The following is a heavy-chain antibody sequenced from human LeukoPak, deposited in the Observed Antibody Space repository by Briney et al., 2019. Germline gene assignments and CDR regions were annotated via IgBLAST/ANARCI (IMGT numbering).Heavy chain of an antibody. J-gene: IGHJ4*02. D-gene: IGHD1-26*01. CDR2: IYHSGST. CDR1: GFCISSGYY. CDR3: ARGGTYYDY. V-gene: IGHV4-38-2*02. Sequence: SETLSHTCTVSGFCISSGYYWVWIRQPPGKGLEWIGSIYHSGSTYYTPSLKSRITISVATSKNHFSLKLSSVTAADTAVYYCARGGTYYDYWGQGTLVTVSS.